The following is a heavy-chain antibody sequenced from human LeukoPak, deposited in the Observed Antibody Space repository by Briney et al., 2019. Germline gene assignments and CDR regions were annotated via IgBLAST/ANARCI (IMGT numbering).Heavy chain of an antibody. J-gene: IGHJ4*02. D-gene: IGHD6-13*01. V-gene: IGHV4-59*01. Sequence: SETLSLTCTVSGGPISSYYWSWIRQPPGKGLEWIGYIYYSGSTNYNPSLKSRVTISVDTSKNQFSLKLSSVTAAGTAVYYCAREPSRSSYFDYWGQGTLVTVSS. CDR1: GGPISSYY. CDR2: IYYSGST. CDR3: AREPSRSSYFDY.